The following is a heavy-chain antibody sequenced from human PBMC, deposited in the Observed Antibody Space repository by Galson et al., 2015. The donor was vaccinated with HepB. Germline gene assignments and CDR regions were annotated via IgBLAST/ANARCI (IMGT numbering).Heavy chain of an antibody. CDR2: IIPILGIA. CDR3: ARDGDPKLPRWYMDV. CDR1: GGTFSSYA. Sequence: SVKVSCKASGGTFSSYAISWVRQAPGQGLEWMGGIIPILGIANYAQKFQGRVTITADKSTSTAYMELSSLRSEDTAVYYCARDGDPKLPRWYMDVWGKGTTVTVSS. V-gene: IGHV1-69*10. D-gene: IGHD2-21*02. J-gene: IGHJ6*03.